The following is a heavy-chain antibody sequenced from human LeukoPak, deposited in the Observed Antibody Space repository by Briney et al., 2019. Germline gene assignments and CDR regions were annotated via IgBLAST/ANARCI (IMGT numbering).Heavy chain of an antibody. CDR2: ISNNGGDT. Sequence: GGSLRLSCVVAGFTVSSHAMTWVRQAPGKGLEWVAGISNNGGDTFYAESVKGRFTISRDNSKNTVYLQLNSVRADDTGVYYCAKDFLAATGVLESWGQGTLVTVSS. D-gene: IGHD6-13*01. CDR1: GFTVSSHA. CDR3: AKDFLAATGVLES. V-gene: IGHV3-23*01. J-gene: IGHJ4*02.